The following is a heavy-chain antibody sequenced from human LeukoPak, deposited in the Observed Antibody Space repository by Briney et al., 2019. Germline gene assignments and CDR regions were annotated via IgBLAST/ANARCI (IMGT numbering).Heavy chain of an antibody. J-gene: IGHJ4*02. CDR1: GFTFDIYG. V-gene: IGHV3-23*01. CDR3: ARARAYCGGDCYNDY. D-gene: IGHD2-21*02. CDR2: ITPSGDMS. Sequence: GGSLRLSCAASGFTFDIYGINWVRQAPGKGLEWVSGITPSGDMSYYADAVKGRFTISRDNAKNSLYLQMNSLRAEDTAVYYCARARAYCGGDCYNDYWGQGTLVTVSS.